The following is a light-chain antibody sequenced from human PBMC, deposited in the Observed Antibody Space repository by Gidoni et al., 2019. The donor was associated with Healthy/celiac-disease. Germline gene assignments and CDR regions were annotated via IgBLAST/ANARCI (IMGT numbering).Light chain of an antibody. CDR1: KLGAKY. CDR2: QDS. V-gene: IGLV3-1*01. Sequence: SYELTQPPSVSVSHGQTASITCSGDKLGAKYACWYQQKPGQSPVLVLYQDSKRPSGIPERFSGSNSGNTATLTISGTQAMDEADYYCQAWDSSSVVFGGGTTLTVL. CDR3: QAWDSSSVV. J-gene: IGLJ2*01.